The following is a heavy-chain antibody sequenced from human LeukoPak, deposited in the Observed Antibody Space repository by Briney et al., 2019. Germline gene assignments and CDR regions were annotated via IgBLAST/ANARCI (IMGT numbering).Heavy chain of an antibody. V-gene: IGHV3-23*01. D-gene: IGHD6-13*01. CDR1: GFSLNNYA. Sequence: GGSMRLSCVASGFSLNNYAMNWARQATGKGLEWVSAISASGGTIYNSDSVKGRFTISRDSAKNTLYLQINSLRAEDSAVYYCAKASSSWYSDFDYWGRGTLVTVSS. CDR3: AKASSSWYSDFDY. CDR2: ISASGGTI. J-gene: IGHJ4*02.